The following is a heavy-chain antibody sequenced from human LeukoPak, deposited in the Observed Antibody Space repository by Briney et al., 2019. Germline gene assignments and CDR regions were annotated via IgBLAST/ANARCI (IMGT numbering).Heavy chain of an antibody. CDR2: MNPNSGNT. CDR3: ARNNKGDRWFDP. CDR1: GYTFTSYD. J-gene: IGHJ5*02. D-gene: IGHD3-16*01. Sequence: ASVKVSCKASGYTFTSYDINWVRQATGRGLEWMGWMNPNSGNTGYAQKFQGRVTMTRNTAISTAYMELSSLRSEDTAVYYCARNNKGDRWFDPWGQGTLVTVSS. V-gene: IGHV1-8*01.